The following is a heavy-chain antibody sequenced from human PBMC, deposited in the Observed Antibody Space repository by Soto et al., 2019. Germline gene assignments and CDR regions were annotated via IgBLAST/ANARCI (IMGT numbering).Heavy chain of an antibody. J-gene: IGHJ6*02. D-gene: IGHD6-19*01. CDR1: GGSISSSNW. V-gene: IGHV4-4*02. Sequence: TETLSLTCAASGGSISSSNWWSWVRQPPGKGLEWIGEIYHSGSTNYNPSLKSRVTISVDKSKNQFSLKLSSVTAADTAVYYCARAGDIAVAGTYYYYYGMDVWGQGTTVT. CDR3: ARAGDIAVAGTYYYYYGMDV. CDR2: IYHSGST.